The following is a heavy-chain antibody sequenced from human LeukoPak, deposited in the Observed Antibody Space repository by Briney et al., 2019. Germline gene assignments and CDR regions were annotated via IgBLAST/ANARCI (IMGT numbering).Heavy chain of an antibody. D-gene: IGHD2-21*01. V-gene: IGHV3-48*01. CDR3: ARDIPFDY. CDR1: GFTFSSYW. CDR2: ISSSSCTI. J-gene: IGHJ4*02. Sequence: GGSLRLSCAASGFTFSSYWMSWVRQAPGKGLEWVSYISSSSCTIYYADSVKGRFTTSRDNAKNSLYLQMNSLRAEDTAVYYCARDIPFDYWGQGTLVTVSS.